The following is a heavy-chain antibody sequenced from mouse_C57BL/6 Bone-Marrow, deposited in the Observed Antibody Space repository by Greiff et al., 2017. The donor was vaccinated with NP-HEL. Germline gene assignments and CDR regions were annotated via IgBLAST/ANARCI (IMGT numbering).Heavy chain of an antibody. CDR2: ISGGGGNT. Sequence: EVQLVESGGGLVKPGGSLKLSCAASGFTFSSYTMSWVRQTPEKRLEWVATISGGGGNTYYPDSVKGRFTISRDNAKNTLYLQMSSLRSEDTALYYCARRGNYEVFFAYWGQGTLVTVSA. CDR3: ARRGNYEVFFAY. CDR1: GFTFSSYT. D-gene: IGHD1-1*01. V-gene: IGHV5-9*01. J-gene: IGHJ3*01.